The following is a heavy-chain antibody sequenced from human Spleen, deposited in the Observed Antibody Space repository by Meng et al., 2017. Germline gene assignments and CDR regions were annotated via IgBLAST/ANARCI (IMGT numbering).Heavy chain of an antibody. CDR2: IYHSGRA. CDR1: GGSISTRDW. CDR3: ASWIYSCGWQ. J-gene: IGHJ4*02. Sequence: QAQLQGSGPGLVKPSGPLSLTCAVSGGSISTRDWWTWVRQPPGKGLEWIGEIYHSGRANYIPTLKSRVTISVDKSKNQFSLDLRSVIAADTAVYYCASWIYSCGWQWGQGTLVTVSS. D-gene: IGHD6-19*01. V-gene: IGHV4-4*02.